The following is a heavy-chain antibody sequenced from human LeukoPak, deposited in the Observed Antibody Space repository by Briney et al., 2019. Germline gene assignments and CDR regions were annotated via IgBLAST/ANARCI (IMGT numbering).Heavy chain of an antibody. V-gene: IGHV3-30*02. Sequence: GGSLRLSCAASGFTFSSYGMHWVRQAPGKGLEWVAFIRYDGSNKYYADSVKGRFTISRDNSKNTLCLQMNSLRAEDTAVYYCAKDLRPKDYIVLMVYAIGFWGQGTLVTVSS. D-gene: IGHD2-8*01. CDR2: IRYDGSNK. CDR1: GFTFSSYG. J-gene: IGHJ4*02. CDR3: AKDLRPKDYIVLMVYAIGF.